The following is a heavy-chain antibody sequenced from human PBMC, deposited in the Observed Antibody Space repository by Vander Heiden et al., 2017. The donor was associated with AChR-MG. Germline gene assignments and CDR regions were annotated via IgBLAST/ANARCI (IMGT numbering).Heavy chain of an antibody. CDR1: GGSISSSSYY. CDR2: IDYSGST. CDR3: ARRRYDMLTGYSYFDY. Sequence: QLQLQESGPGLVKPSETLSLTCTVSGGSISSSSYYWGWIRQPRGKGLEWIGSIDYSGSTYYNPSLKSRVTISVDTSKNQFSLKLSSVTAADTAVYYCARRRYDMLTGYSYFDYWGQGTLDTVSS. D-gene: IGHD3-9*01. V-gene: IGHV4-39*01. J-gene: IGHJ4*02.